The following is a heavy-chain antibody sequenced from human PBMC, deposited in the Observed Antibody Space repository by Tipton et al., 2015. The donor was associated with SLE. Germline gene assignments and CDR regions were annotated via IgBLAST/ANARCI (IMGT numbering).Heavy chain of an antibody. J-gene: IGHJ3*02. Sequence: TLSLTCTVSGGSISSYYWSWIRQPPGKGLEWIGEINHSGSTNYNPSLKSRVTISVDTSKNQFSLKLSSVTAADTAVYYCARRGGRYAFDIWGQGTMVTVSS. D-gene: IGHD3-16*01. V-gene: IGHV4-34*01. CDR3: ARRGGRYAFDI. CDR1: GGSISSYY. CDR2: INHSGST.